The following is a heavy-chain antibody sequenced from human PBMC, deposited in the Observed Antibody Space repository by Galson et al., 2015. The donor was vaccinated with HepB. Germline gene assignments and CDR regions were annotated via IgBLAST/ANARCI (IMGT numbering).Heavy chain of an antibody. V-gene: IGHV4-39*01. CDR3: ARLRPPAAALGTNRELPY. CDR1: GDSISSSAYY. D-gene: IGHD6-13*01. CDR2: ISYSGNT. J-gene: IGHJ4*02. Sequence: ETLSLTCSVSGDSISSSAYYWGWIRQPPGEGLEWIGSISYSGNTYYNPSLKSRVTTSVDTSNNQFSLKMTSVTAADTAVYYCARLRPPAAALGTNRELPYWGQGTLVTVTS.